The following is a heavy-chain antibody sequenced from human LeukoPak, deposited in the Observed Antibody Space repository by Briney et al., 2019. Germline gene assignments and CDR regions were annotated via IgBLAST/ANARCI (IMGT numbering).Heavy chain of an antibody. V-gene: IGHV4-59*01. J-gene: IGHJ3*02. Sequence: LETLSITCTVSGGSISSYYWSWIRQPPGKGLEWIGYIYYSGSTNYNPSLKSRVTISVDTSKNQFSLKLSSVTAADTAVYYCARSDGYGLVGIWGQGTMVTVSS. CDR2: IYYSGST. CDR3: ARSDGYGLVGI. CDR1: GGSISSYY. D-gene: IGHD3-10*01.